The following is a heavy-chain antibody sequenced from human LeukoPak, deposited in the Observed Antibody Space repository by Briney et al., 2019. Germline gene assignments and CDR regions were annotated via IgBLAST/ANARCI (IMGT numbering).Heavy chain of an antibody. Sequence: PGGSLRLSCAASGFTFSSYSMNWVRQAPGKGLEWVSYISSSSSTIYYADSVKGRFTISRDNAKNSLYLQMNSLRAEDTAVYYCARDPTRSSGYYYDYWGQGTLVTVSS. CDR3: ARDPTRSSGYYYDY. CDR2: ISSSSSTI. V-gene: IGHV3-48*01. CDR1: GFTFSSYS. J-gene: IGHJ4*02. D-gene: IGHD3-22*01.